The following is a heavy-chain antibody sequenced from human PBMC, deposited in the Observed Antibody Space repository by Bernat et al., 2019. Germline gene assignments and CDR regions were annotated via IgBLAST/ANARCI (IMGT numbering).Heavy chain of an antibody. CDR1: GFTVSSNY. D-gene: IGHD6-13*01. V-gene: IGHV3-53*01. J-gene: IGHJ6*03. Sequence: EVQLVESGGGLIQPGGSLRLSCAASGFTVSSNYMSWVRQAPGKGLEWVSVIYSGGSTYYADSVKGRFTISRDNSKNTLYLQMNSLRAEDTAVYYCARSIDSSSHYYYYYMDVWGKGTTVTVSS. CDR2: IYSGGST. CDR3: ARSIDSSSHYYYYYMDV.